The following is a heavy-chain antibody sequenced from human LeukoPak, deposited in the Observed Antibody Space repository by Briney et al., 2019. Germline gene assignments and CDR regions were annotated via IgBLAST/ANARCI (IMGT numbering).Heavy chain of an antibody. CDR3: AGEGINEA. CDR2: IYYSGST. CDR1: GGSISSNTYY. D-gene: IGHD2-8*01. Sequence: PSETLSLTCTVSGGSISSNTYYWGWIRQPPGKGLEWIGSIYYSGSTYYNPSLKSRVTISVDTSKNQFSLKLSSVTAADTAVYYCAGEGINEAWGQGTLVTVSS. V-gene: IGHV4-39*07. J-gene: IGHJ5*02.